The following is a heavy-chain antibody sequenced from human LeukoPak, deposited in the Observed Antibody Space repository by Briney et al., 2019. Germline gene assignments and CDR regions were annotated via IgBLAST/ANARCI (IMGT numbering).Heavy chain of an antibody. Sequence: ASVKVSCKASGYTFTSYGISWVRQAPGQGLEWMGWISAYNGNTNYAQKLQGRVTMTTDTSTSTAYVELRSLRSDDTAVYYCARGPEGYYDSSGYPLGDYWGQGTLVTVSS. CDR2: ISAYNGNT. CDR1: GYTFTSYG. CDR3: ARGPEGYYDSSGYPLGDY. J-gene: IGHJ4*02. V-gene: IGHV1-18*01. D-gene: IGHD3-22*01.